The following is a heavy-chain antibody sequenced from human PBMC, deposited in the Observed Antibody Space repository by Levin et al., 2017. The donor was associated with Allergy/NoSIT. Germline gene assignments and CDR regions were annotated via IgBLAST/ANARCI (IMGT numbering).Heavy chain of an antibody. Sequence: SCAASAFSFSSFRMNWVRQAPGKGLEWVSYISSSSSSIYYADSVKGRFTISRDNAKNSLYLQMNSLRAEDTAVYYCARGPYSNSFDYWGQGTLVTVSP. CDR2: ISSSSSSI. CDR1: AFSFSSFR. CDR3: ARGPYSNSFDY. D-gene: IGHD6-6*01. V-gene: IGHV3-48*01. J-gene: IGHJ4*02.